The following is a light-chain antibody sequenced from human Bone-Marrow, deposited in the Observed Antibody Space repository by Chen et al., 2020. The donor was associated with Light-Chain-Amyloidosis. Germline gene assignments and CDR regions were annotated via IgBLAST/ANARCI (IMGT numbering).Light chain of an antibody. Sequence: DIQMTQSPSTLSASVGDRVTITCRASQSISSWLAWYQQKPGKAPKLLIYKASSLESGVPSRFSGSGSGTDFTLTISSLQPDDFATYYCQQYNIYRTFGRGTKVEIK. V-gene: IGKV1-5*03. CDR1: QSISSW. CDR2: KAS. J-gene: IGKJ1*01. CDR3: QQYNIYRT.